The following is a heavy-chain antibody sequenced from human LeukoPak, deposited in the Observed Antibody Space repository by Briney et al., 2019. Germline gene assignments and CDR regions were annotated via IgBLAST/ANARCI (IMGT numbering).Heavy chain of an antibody. D-gene: IGHD1-14*01. CDR3: ARETVF. CDR2: IYYSGST. CDR1: GGSISSGGYY. V-gene: IGHV4-31*02. Sequence: SSETLSLSCTVSGGSISSGGYYWSCIRQHPGKGRGWMGYIYYSGSTYYNPSLKSRVTISVDTSKNQFSLKLSSVTAADTAVYYCARETVFWGQETLVTVSS. J-gene: IGHJ4*02.